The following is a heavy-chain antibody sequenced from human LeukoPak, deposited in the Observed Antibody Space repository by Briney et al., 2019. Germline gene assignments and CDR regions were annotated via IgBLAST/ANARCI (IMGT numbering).Heavy chain of an antibody. J-gene: IGHJ4*02. V-gene: IGHV1-18*01. CDR2: ISAYNGNT. CDR1: GYTFTSYG. Sequence: ASVRVSCKASGYTFTSYGISWVRQAPGQGLEWMGWISAYNGNTNYAQKLQGRVTMTTDTSTSTAYMELRSLRSDDTAVYYCARYYYDSSGSQAPFDYWGQGTLVTVSS. CDR3: ARYYYDSSGSQAPFDY. D-gene: IGHD3-22*01.